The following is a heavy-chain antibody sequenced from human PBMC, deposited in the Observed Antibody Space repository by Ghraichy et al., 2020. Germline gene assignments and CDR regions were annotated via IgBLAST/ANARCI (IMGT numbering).Heavy chain of an antibody. CDR2: ISGSGGST. J-gene: IGHJ4*02. CDR3: AKGHLRFLEWSPFDY. Sequence: GGSLRLSCAASGFTFSSYAMSWVGKPPGKGLEWASAISGSGGSTSYADSGKGRFTISRDNSKNTLYLQMNSLRAEDTAVYYCAKGHLRFLEWSPFDYWGQGTLVTVSS. CDR1: GFTFSSYA. V-gene: IGHV3-23*01. D-gene: IGHD3-3*01.